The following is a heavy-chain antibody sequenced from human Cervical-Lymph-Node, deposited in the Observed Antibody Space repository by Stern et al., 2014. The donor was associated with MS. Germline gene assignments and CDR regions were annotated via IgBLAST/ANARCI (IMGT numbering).Heavy chain of an antibody. CDR2: ITSRGGHT. Sequence: EVQLVESGGGLVRPGGSLRLSCAASGFTFSNYAMSWVRQAPGKGLEWVSVITSRGGHTYYADSVKGRFPISRDNSNNTLHLQMNSLRAEDTAIYYCAKDRSGSAYYTGGQDAFDIWGQGTMVTVSS. V-gene: IGHV3-23*04. CDR3: AKDRSGSAYYTGGQDAFDI. J-gene: IGHJ3*02. D-gene: IGHD3-22*01. CDR1: GFTFSNYA.